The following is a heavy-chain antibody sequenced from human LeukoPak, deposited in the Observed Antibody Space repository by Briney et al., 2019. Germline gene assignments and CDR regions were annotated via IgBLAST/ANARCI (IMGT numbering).Heavy chain of an antibody. CDR1: GYTFTSYY. CDR2: INPSGGST. J-gene: IGHJ5*02. Sequence: ASVKVSCKASGYTFTSYYMHWVRQAPGQGLEWMGIINPSGGSTSYAQKFQGRVTMTRDTSTSTVYMELSSLRSEDTAVYYCAGRPVGYCSGGNCYSGHWFDPWGQGTLVTVSS. D-gene: IGHD2-15*01. CDR3: AGRPVGYCSGGNCYSGHWFDP. V-gene: IGHV1-46*01.